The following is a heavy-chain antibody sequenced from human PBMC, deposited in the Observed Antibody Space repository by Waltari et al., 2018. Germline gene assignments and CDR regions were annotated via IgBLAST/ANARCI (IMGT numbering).Heavy chain of an antibody. D-gene: IGHD3-10*01. CDR3: ARERYYGSGSHPGFDY. Sequence: QVQLQQSGPGLVKPSQTLSLTCAISGDSVSSTSAAWNWLRQSPSTGLEWLGRTYYRSKWYNDYAVSVKSRITINPDTSKNQFSLQLNSVTPEDTAVYYCARERYYGSGSHPGFDYWGQGTLVTVSS. J-gene: IGHJ4*02. CDR2: TYYRSKWYN. V-gene: IGHV6-1*01. CDR1: GDSVSSTSAA.